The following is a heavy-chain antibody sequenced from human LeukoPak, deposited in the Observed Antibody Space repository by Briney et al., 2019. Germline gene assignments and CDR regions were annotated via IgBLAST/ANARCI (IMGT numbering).Heavy chain of an antibody. D-gene: IGHD6-19*01. CDR1: GFTFSSYG. J-gene: IGHJ4*02. V-gene: IGHV3-20*04. Sequence: PAGGSLRLSCAASGFTFSSYGMSWVRQAPGKGLEWVSGINWNGGSTGYADSVKGRFTISRDNVKNLLYLQMNSLRAEDTAVYYCARVQRGIAVALDYWGQGTLATVSS. CDR3: ARVQRGIAVALDY. CDR2: INWNGGST.